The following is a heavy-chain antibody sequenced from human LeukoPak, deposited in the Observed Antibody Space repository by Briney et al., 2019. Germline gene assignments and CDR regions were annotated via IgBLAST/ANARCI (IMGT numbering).Heavy chain of an antibody. D-gene: IGHD1-26*01. CDR2: ISYDGSNK. CDR3: ARDRGGSYSAIDY. Sequence: PGGSLRLSCAASGFTFSSYAMHWVRQAPGKGLEWVAVISYDGSNKYYADSVKGRFTISRDNSKNTLYLQMSSLRAEDTAVYYCARDRGGSYSAIDYWGQGTLVTVSS. CDR1: GFTFSSYA. J-gene: IGHJ4*02. V-gene: IGHV3-30*04.